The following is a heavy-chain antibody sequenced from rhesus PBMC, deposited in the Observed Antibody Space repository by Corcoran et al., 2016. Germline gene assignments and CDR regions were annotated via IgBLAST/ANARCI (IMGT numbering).Heavy chain of an antibody. J-gene: IGHJ4*01. Sequence: QVQLQESGPGLVQPSETLSLTCAVPGGSVSGDYYWSWIRQPPGKGLEWIGYMHGNSGGSNYNTSLKNRVTISIDPSKSHFSLRLSSLTAADTAVYYCARGVYGPWGQGVLVTVSS. V-gene: IGHV4-106*01. CDR3: ARGVYGP. CDR2: MHGNSGGS. D-gene: IGHD4-29*01. CDR1: GGSVSGDYY.